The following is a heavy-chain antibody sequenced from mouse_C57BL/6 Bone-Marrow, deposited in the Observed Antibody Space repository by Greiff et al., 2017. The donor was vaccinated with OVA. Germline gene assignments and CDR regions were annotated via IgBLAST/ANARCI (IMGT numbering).Heavy chain of an antibody. D-gene: IGHD1-1*01. V-gene: IGHV5-9-1*02. CDR2: ISSGGDYI. J-gene: IGHJ1*03. Sequence: EVQVVESGEGLVKPGGSLKLSCAASGFTFSSYAMSWVRQTPEKRLEWVAYISSGGDYIYYADTVKGRFTISRDNARNTLYLQMSSLKSEDTAMYYCTRAHYYGSSYGYFDVWGTGTTVTVSS. CDR1: GFTFSSYA. CDR3: TRAHYYGSSYGYFDV.